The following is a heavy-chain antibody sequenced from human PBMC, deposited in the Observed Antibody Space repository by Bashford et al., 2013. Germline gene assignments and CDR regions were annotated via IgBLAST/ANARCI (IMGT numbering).Heavy chain of an antibody. D-gene: IGHD6-13*01. CDR2: SIKVEAP. J-gene: IGHJ6*02. V-gene: IGHV4-34*01. CDR3: ARLRMAAAGRGAYYYGMDV. CDR1: SGSVQWLL. Sequence: SETLSLTCAVHSGSVQWLLLELEFASPHGKGRGVGLGKSIKVEAPTTVRPSESRVTISVDTSKNEFSLNLRSVTAADTAVYYCARLRMAAAGRGAYYYGMDVWGQGTTVTVSS.